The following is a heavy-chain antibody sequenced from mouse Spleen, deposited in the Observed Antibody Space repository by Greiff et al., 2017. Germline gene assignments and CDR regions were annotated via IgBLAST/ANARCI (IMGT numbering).Heavy chain of an antibody. Sequence: VKVVETGPGLVAPSQSLSITCTVSGFSLTSYGVHWVRQPPGKGLEWLVVIWSDGSTNYNSALKSRLSVSKDNSKSQVFLKMNSLQTDDTAMYYCARQRGGYYFFAYWGQGTLVTVSA. CDR3: ARQRGGYYFFAY. CDR1: GFSLTSYG. V-gene: IGHV2-6-1*01. CDR2: IWSDGST. J-gene: IGHJ3*01. D-gene: IGHD2-3*01.